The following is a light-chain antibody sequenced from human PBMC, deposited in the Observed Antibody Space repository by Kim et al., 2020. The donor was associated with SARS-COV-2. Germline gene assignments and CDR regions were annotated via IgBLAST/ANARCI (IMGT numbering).Light chain of an antibody. CDR2: GNS. V-gene: IGLV1-40*01. CDR3: HSYDNNLRGWV. CDR1: YSNIRTGYD. Sequence: QRGSISCTGSYSNIRTGYDVHWYQKFPGTAPKLLIYGNSNRPSGVPDRISGSKSGTSASLDITGLQPEDEADYYCHSYDNNLRGWVSGGGTRLTVL. J-gene: IGLJ3*02.